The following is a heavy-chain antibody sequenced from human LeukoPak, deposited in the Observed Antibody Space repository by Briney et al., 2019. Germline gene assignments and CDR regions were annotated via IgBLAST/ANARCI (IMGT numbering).Heavy chain of an antibody. CDR1: GGSISSYY. CDR3: ARDLGGAPYNWFDP. J-gene: IGHJ5*02. Sequence: SGTLSLTCTVSGGSISSYYWSWTRQPAGKGLEWIGRIYTSGSTNYNPSLKSRVTISVDTSKNHFSLKLNSVTAADTAVYYCARDLGGAPYNWFDPWGQGTLVTVSS. D-gene: IGHD3-16*01. V-gene: IGHV4-4*07. CDR2: IYTSGST.